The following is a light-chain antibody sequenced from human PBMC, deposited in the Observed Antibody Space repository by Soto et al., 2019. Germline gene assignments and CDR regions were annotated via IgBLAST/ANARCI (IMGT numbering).Light chain of an antibody. Sequence: QSVLTQPPSASGTPGLSVTISCSGSSSNIGRNTVSWYQRIPGTAPKLLIFSNHQRPSGVPDRFSGSRSGTSASLAISGLQSDDEADYYCAAWDDSLHGVIFGGGTKVTVL. CDR3: AAWDDSLHGVI. CDR1: SSNIGRNT. J-gene: IGLJ2*01. V-gene: IGLV1-44*01. CDR2: SNH.